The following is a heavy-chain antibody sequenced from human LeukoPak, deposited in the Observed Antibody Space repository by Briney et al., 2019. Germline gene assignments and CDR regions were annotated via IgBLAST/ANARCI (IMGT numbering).Heavy chain of an antibody. D-gene: IGHD2-15*01. J-gene: IGHJ5*02. CDR3: ARSGSSLNWFDP. Sequence: PGGSLRLSCAASRFTFSTFAMSWVRQAPDKGLEWVAIIWYDGSNRYYADSVKGRFTISRDNSKNTLYLQMDSLRAEDTAVYYCARSGSSLNWFDPWGQGTLVTVSS. CDR1: RFTFSTFA. CDR2: IWYDGSNR. V-gene: IGHV3-33*08.